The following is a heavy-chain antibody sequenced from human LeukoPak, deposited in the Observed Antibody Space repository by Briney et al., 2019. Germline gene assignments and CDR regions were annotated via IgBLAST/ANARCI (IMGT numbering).Heavy chain of an antibody. CDR2: TWSDGGDK. CDR3: VRDQGFCRGGSCETTMDV. J-gene: IGHJ6*03. D-gene: IGHD2-15*01. Sequence: GRSLRLSCTTSGFTLSNSAMHWVRQAPGRGLKWVAVTWSDGGDKYYADAVRGRFTISRDSSKSTLYLQMNSLSGEDTAVYYCVRDQGFCRGGSCETTMDVWGKGTTLTVSS. CDR1: GFTLSNSA. V-gene: IGHV3-33*01.